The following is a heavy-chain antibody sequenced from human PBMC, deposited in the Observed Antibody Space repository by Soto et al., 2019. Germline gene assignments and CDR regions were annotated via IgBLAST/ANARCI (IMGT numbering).Heavy chain of an antibody. Sequence: GGSLRLSCAASGFTFNHYAMSWVRRAPGKGLEWVSIIIANGGTFYADSVKGRFTISRDNSKNTVYLQMSSLRVEDTAIYYCAKDYTVAADPSSVILFDYWGQGALVTV. J-gene: IGHJ4*02. CDR2: IIANGGT. CDR3: AKDYTVAADPSSVILFDY. D-gene: IGHD2-15*01. V-gene: IGHV3-23*01. CDR1: GFTFNHYA.